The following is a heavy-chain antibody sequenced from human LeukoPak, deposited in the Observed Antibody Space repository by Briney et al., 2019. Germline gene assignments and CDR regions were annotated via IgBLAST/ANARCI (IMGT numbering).Heavy chain of an antibody. D-gene: IGHD2-15*01. V-gene: IGHV1-18*01. Sequence: GASVKVSCKASGYTFTSYGISWVRQAPGQGLEWMGWISAYNGNTNYAQKLQGRVTMTTDTSTSTAYMELRSLRSDDTAVYYCARVPPYCGGGSCCSYWFDPWGQGTLVTVSS. CDR2: ISAYNGNT. CDR1: GYTFTSYG. J-gene: IGHJ5*02. CDR3: ARVPPYCGGGSCCSYWFDP.